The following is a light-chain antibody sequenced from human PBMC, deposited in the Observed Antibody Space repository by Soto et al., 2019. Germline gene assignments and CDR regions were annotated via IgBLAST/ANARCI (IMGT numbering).Light chain of an antibody. V-gene: IGKV3-20*01. Sequence: EIVLTQSPGTLSLSPGERATLSCRASQSVSNNYLAWYQQKPGQAPRLLIYGASNGATGTPDRFSGSGSGTDFTLTISRLEPEDFAVYYCQQYGSSGTLGQGTKVDIK. CDR2: GAS. J-gene: IGKJ1*01. CDR1: QSVSNNY. CDR3: QQYGSSGT.